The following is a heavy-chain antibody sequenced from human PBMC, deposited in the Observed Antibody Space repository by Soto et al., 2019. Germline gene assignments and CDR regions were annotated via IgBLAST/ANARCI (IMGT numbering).Heavy chain of an antibody. CDR3: ARTIRDDFRVKDAFET. D-gene: IGHD3-3*01. V-gene: IGHV3-30-3*01. J-gene: IGHJ3*02. CDR1: GFTFSSYA. Sequence: QVQLVESGGGVVQPGRSLRLSCAASGFTFSSYAMHWVRQAPGKGLEWVAVISYDGSNKYYADSVKGRFTISRDNSKNTLYLQMNSLRAEDTAVYYCARTIRDDFRVKDAFETWGQGTMVTVSS. CDR2: ISYDGSNK.